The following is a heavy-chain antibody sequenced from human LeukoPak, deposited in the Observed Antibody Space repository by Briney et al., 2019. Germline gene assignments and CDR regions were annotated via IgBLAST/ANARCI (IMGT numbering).Heavy chain of an antibody. D-gene: IGHD6-13*01. CDR3: ARDRIAAAGPPGVFDI. Sequence: AGGSLRLSCAASGFTFSSYSMSWVRQAPGKGLEWVSSISSSSSYIYYADSVKGRFTISRDNAKNSLYLQMNSLRAEDTAVYYCARDRIAAAGPPGVFDIWGQGTMVTVSS. V-gene: IGHV3-21*01. J-gene: IGHJ3*02. CDR1: GFTFSSYS. CDR2: ISSSSSYI.